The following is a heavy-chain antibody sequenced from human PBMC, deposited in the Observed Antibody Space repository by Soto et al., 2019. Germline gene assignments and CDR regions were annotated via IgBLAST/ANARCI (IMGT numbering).Heavy chain of an antibody. CDR2: ISGGSGST. CDR3: AKDRLRRGADY. J-gene: IGHJ4*02. CDR1: GFTFTNYA. Sequence: EVQLLESGGGLVQPGGSLRLSCAASGFTFTNYAMSWVRQAPGKWLEWVSTISGGSGSTYYADPVKGRFTISRDNSKNTVYLQMNSLRAEDTAVYFCAKDRLRRGADYWGQGTLVTVSS. V-gene: IGHV3-23*01. D-gene: IGHD4-17*01.